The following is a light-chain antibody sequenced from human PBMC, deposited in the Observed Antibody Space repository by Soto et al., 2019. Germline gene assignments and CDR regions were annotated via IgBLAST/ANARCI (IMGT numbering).Light chain of an antibody. CDR3: QQYNNWPFT. CDR2: GAS. J-gene: IGKJ3*01. CDR1: RRVGGN. Sequence: ELVRTQSPATLFVSPGERATPSCRASRRVGGNLAWYQQKPGQAPRLLIYGASTRATGIPARFSGSGSGTEFTLTISSLQSGDFAVYYCQQYNNWPFTFGPGTKVDIK. V-gene: IGKV3-15*01.